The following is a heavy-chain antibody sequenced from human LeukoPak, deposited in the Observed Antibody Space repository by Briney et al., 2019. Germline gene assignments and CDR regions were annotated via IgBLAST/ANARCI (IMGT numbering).Heavy chain of an antibody. J-gene: IGHJ3*02. V-gene: IGHV3-33*06. Sequence: PGGSLRLSCAATGFTFSTYGMHWVRQAPGKGLEWVAVIWSDGNNKFYADSVKGRFTFSRNNSRNTLSLQMNSLRAEYTAVYYCVKERGPFDAFEIWGQGTMVTVSS. CDR1: GFTFSTYG. CDR3: VKERGPFDAFEI. CDR2: IWSDGNNK.